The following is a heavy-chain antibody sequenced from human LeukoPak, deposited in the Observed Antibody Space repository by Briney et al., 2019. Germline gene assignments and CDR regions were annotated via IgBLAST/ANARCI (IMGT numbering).Heavy chain of an antibody. J-gene: IGHJ4*02. CDR3: ARVWNWNYRMYDY. Sequence: PGGSLRLSCAASGFTFSSYWMSWVRQAPGKGLEWVANMKQDGSEKYYVDSVKGRFTISRDNAKNSLYLQMNSLRAEDTAVYYCARVWNWNYRMYDYWGQGTLVTVSS. V-gene: IGHV3-7*01. CDR1: GFTFSSYW. D-gene: IGHD1-7*01. CDR2: MKQDGSEK.